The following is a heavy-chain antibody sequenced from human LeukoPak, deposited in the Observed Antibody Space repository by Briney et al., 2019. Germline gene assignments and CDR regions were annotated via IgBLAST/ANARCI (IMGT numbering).Heavy chain of an antibody. CDR3: ARRTQNFFDP. V-gene: IGHV5-51*01. CDR2: IHPGDSNT. D-gene: IGHD1-1*01. J-gene: IGHJ5*02. CDR1: GYSFTSYW. Sequence: GGPLQISCKGSGYSFTSYWIGWVRQMPGKGLEWMGIIHPGDSNTRYSPSFQGQVTITADKSINTAYLQWSSLKASDTAMYYCARRTQNFFDPWGQGTLVTVSS.